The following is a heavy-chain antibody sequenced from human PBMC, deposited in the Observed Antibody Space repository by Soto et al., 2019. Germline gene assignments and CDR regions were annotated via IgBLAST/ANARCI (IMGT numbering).Heavy chain of an antibody. J-gene: IGHJ5*02. CDR3: VKAVSGTVGWFDP. D-gene: IGHD6-19*01. V-gene: IGHV3-64D*06. CDR1: GFTFSSYA. CDR2: ISSDGVST. Sequence: GGSLRLSCSASGFTFSSYAMHWVRQAPGKGLQYVSAISSDGVSTYYADSVKGRFTISRDNSKNTLYLQMSSLRAEDTAVYYCVKAVSGTVGWFDPWGQGTLVTVSS.